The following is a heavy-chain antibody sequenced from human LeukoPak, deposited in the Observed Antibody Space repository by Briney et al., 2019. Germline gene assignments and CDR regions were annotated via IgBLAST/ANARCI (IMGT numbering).Heavy chain of an antibody. J-gene: IGHJ6*02. Sequence: GESLKISCKGSGYGFTSYWIGWVRQMPGKGLEWMGIIYPGDSDTRYSPSFQGQVTISADKSISTAYLQWSSLKASDTAMYYCARRLRARNYYYYGMDVWGQGTTVTVSS. CDR3: ARRLRARNYYYYGMDV. D-gene: IGHD5-18*01. CDR2: IYPGDSDT. V-gene: IGHV5-51*01. CDR1: GYGFTSYW.